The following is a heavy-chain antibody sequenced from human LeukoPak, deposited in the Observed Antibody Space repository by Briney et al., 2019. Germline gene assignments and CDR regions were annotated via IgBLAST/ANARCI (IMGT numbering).Heavy chain of an antibody. CDR1: GGSISSSSYY. CDR3: ARVNRSSGGGLDY. J-gene: IGHJ4*02. Sequence: SETLSLTCTVSGGSISSSSYYWGWLRQPPGKGLEWIGSIYYSGSTYYNPSLKSRVTISVDTSKNQFSLKLSSVTAADTAVYYCARVNRSSGGGLDYWGQGTLVTVSS. CDR2: IYYSGST. D-gene: IGHD6-19*01. V-gene: IGHV4-39*07.